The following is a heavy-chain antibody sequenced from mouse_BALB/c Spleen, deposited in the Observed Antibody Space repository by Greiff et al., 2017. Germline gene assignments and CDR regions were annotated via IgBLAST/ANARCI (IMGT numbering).Heavy chain of an antibody. J-gene: IGHJ4*01. CDR3: ARGNSWAMDY. V-gene: IGHV14-3*02. CDR2: IDPANGNT. CDR1: GFNIKDTY. D-gene: IGHD2-1*01. Sequence: EVKLMESGAELVKPGASVKLSCTASGFNIKDTYMHWVKQRPEQGLEWIGRIDPANGNTKYDPKFQGKATITADTSSNTAYLQLSSLTSEDTAVYYCARGNSWAMDYWGQGTSVTVSS.